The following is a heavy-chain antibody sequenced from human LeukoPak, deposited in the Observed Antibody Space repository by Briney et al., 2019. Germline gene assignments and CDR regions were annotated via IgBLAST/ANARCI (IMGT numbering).Heavy chain of an antibody. Sequence: SETLSLTCAVYGGSFSGYYWSWIRQPPGKGLEWIGSIYYSGSTYYNPSLKSRVTISVDTSKNQFSLKLSSVTAADTAVYYCASPMVRASSDYWGQGTLVTVSS. V-gene: IGHV4-34*01. CDR3: ASPMVRASSDY. CDR2: IYYSGST. J-gene: IGHJ4*02. D-gene: IGHD3-10*01. CDR1: GGSFSGYY.